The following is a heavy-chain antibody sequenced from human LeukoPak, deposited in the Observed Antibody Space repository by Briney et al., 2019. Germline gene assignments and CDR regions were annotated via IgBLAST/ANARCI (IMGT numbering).Heavy chain of an antibody. Sequence: GGSLRLSCVASGFTFDDYGISWVRQAPGKGLEWVSRIHWNSGSTRYVDSVKGRFTISRDNAKNSLYLQMNSLRPEDTAFYYCAKIALGDFDYWGQGTLVTVSS. CDR2: IHWNSGST. CDR3: AKIALGDFDY. CDR1: GFTFDDYG. V-gene: IGHV3-20*04. J-gene: IGHJ4*02. D-gene: IGHD3-10*01.